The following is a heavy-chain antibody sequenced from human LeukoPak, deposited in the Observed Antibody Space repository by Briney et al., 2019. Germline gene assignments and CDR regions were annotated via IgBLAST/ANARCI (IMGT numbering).Heavy chain of an antibody. Sequence: GGSLRLSCAASGLTVRSNYMSWVRQAPGKGLEWVSSIYSGGSTFYAASVEGRFTISRDNSKNTLDLQMNSLRAEDTAVYFCASGLGELSLERTWGQGTLVTVSS. CDR3: ASGLGELSLERT. J-gene: IGHJ4*02. V-gene: IGHV3-53*01. CDR1: GLTVRSNY. CDR2: IYSGGST. D-gene: IGHD3-16*02.